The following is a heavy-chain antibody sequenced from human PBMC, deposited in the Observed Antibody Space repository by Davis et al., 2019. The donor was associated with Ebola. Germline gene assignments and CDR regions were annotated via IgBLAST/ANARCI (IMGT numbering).Heavy chain of an antibody. CDR2: IIPILGIA. J-gene: IGHJ4*02. D-gene: IGHD6-6*01. CDR1: GGTFSSYA. V-gene: IGHV1-69*04. Sequence: AASVKVSCKASGGTFSSYAISWVRQAPGQGLEWMGRIIPILGIANYAQKFQGRVTITADKSTSTAYMELSSLRSEDTAVYYCARGIAARPPFDYWGQGTLVTVSS. CDR3: ARGIAARPPFDY.